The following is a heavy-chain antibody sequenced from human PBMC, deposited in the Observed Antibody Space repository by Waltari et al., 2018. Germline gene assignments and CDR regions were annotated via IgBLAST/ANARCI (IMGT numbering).Heavy chain of an antibody. J-gene: IGHJ4*02. CDR2: IYSGGST. Sequence: EVQLVESGGGLIQPGGSLRLSCAASGFTVSSKYISLVRQAPGKGLEWVSVIYSGGSTYYADSVKGRFTISRDNSKNTLYLQMNSLRAEDTAVYYCARGEEYYYDSSGFDYWGQGTLVTVSS. CDR3: ARGEEYYYDSSGFDY. D-gene: IGHD3-22*01. V-gene: IGHV3-53*01. CDR1: GFTVSSKY.